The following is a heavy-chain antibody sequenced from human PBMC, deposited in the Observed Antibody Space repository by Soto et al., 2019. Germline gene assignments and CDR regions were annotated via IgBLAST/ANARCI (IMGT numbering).Heavy chain of an antibody. CDR3: AREHYYYDSSGYYSALDY. Sequence: SETLSLTCTVSGGSINSGGYYWNWIRQHPGKGLEWIGYIYYSGSTYYNPSLKSRVTISVDTSKNQFSLKLSSVTAADTAVYYCAREHYYYDSSGYYSALDYWGQGTLVTVSS. V-gene: IGHV4-30-4*08. CDR1: GGSINSGGYY. D-gene: IGHD3-22*01. J-gene: IGHJ4*02. CDR2: IYYSGST.